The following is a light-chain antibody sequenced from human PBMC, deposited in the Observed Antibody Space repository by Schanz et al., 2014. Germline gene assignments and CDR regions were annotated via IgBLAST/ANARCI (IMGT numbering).Light chain of an antibody. CDR2: SSN. CDR3: QSYDSSLSGSGV. CDR1: SSNIGSTT. V-gene: IGLV1-44*01. Sequence: QSVLTQPPSASGTPGQRVTISCSGSSSNIGSTTVNWYQQLPGTAPKLLIYSSNQRPSGVPDRFSGSKFGTSASLAISGLQSEDEADYYCQSYDSSLSGSGVFGGGTKVTVL. J-gene: IGLJ2*01.